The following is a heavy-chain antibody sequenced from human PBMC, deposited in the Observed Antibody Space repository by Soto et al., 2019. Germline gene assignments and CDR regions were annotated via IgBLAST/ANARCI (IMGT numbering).Heavy chain of an antibody. V-gene: IGHV4-4*02. D-gene: IGHD6-6*01. CDR1: CGSIISSNW. CDR2: IYQSGST. CDR3: ARGTFLGSVAARFLDY. Sequence: PSETLSLTCAFSCGSIISSNWWSWVRQPPGKGLEWIGEIYQSGSTNYNPSLKSRVTISVDKSKNQFSLKLSSVTAADTAMYYCARGTFLGSVAARFLDYWGQGTLVTVSS. J-gene: IGHJ4*02.